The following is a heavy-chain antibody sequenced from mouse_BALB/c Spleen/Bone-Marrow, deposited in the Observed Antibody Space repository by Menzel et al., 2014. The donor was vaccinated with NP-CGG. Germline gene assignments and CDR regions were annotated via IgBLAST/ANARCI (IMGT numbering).Heavy chain of an antibody. CDR2: INPDSSTI. Sequence: EVKVEESGGGLVQPGGSLKLSCAASGFDFSRYRMSWVRQAPGKGLEWIGEINPDSSTINYTPSLKDKFIISRDNAKNTLYLQMSKVRSEDTALYDCARLNYYGNLFVWGAGTTVTVSS. CDR1: GFDFSRYR. J-gene: IGHJ1*01. CDR3: ARLNYYGNLFV. V-gene: IGHV4-1*02. D-gene: IGHD1-1*01.